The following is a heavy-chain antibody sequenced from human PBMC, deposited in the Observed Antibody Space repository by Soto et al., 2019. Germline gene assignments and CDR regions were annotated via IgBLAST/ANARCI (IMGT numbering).Heavy chain of an antibody. CDR1: GGTFSSYA. CDR2: IIPIFGTA. J-gene: IGHJ6*02. D-gene: IGHD6-13*01. Sequence: QVPLVQSGAEVKKPGSSVKVSCKASGGTFSSYAISWVRQAPGQGLEWMGGIIPIFGTANYAQMFQGRVTITADESTSTAYMELSSLRSEDTAVYYCASEKSSSRLHCYFGMDVWGQGTTVTVSS. V-gene: IGHV1-69*01. CDR3: ASEKSSSRLHCYFGMDV.